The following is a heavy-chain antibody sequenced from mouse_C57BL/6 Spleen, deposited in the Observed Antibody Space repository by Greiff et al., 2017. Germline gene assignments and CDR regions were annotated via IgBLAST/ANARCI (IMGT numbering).Heavy chain of an antibody. J-gene: IGHJ3*01. D-gene: IGHD2-4*01. V-gene: IGHV1-26*01. CDR3: ARDYDYDEAY. CDR1: GYTFTDYY. CDR2: INPNNGGT. Sequence: VQLQQSGPELVKPGASVKISCKASGYTFTDYYMNWVKQSHGKSLEWIGDINPNNGGTSYNQKFKGKATLTVDKSSSTAYMELRSLTSEDSAVYYCARDYDYDEAYWGQGTLVTVSA.